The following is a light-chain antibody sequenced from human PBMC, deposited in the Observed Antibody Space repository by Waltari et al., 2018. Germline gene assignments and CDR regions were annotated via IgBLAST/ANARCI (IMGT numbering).Light chain of an antibody. Sequence: EIVLTQSPAILSLSPGERATLSCWASQSVSNYIAWYQQKLGQAPRLLIYDVSNRATGTQARFSGSGSGTDFTLTISSLEPEDSAVYYCQQRRLWYTFGQGTKLEIK. CDR1: QSVSNY. CDR2: DVS. CDR3: QQRRLWYT. J-gene: IGKJ2*01. V-gene: IGKV3-11*01.